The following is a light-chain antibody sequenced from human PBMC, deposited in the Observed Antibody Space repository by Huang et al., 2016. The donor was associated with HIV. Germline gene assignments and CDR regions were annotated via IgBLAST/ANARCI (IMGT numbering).Light chain of an antibody. CDR3: QQRGSWPLT. CDR2: DAS. CDR1: QSVANY. Sequence: EIVLTQSPATLSLSPEERATLSCSASQSVANYLAWYQQKPGQAPRLLIYDASNRATGIPARFSGSGSGTDFTLTISSLEPEDLAVYYCQQRGSWPLTFGGGTKVDI. V-gene: IGKV3-11*01. J-gene: IGKJ4*01.